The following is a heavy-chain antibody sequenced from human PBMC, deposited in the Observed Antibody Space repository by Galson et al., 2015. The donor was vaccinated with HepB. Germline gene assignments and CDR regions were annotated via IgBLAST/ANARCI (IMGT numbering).Heavy chain of an antibody. CDR1: GFTFSSYR. V-gene: IGHV3-7*03. D-gene: IGHD6-13*01. CDR2: IKQDGSEK. CDR3: AREPSSSWYLYYYYGMDV. J-gene: IGHJ6*02. Sequence: SLRLSCAASGFTFSSYRMSWVRQAPGKGLEWVANIKQDGSEKYYVDSVKGRFTISRDNAKNSLYLQMNSLRAEDTAVYYCAREPSSSWYLYYYYGMDVRGQGTLVTVSS.